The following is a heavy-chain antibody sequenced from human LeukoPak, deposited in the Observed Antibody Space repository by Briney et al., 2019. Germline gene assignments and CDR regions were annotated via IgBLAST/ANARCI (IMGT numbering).Heavy chain of an antibody. V-gene: IGHV3-9*01. CDR3: ARGWRGRITIFGVVIMGFDY. Sequence: PGRSLRLSCAASGFTLDDYAMHWVRQAPGKGLEWVSGISWNSGSIGYADSVKGRFTISRDNAKNSLYLQMDSLRAEDTAVYHCARGWRGRITIFGVVIMGFDYWGQGTLVTVSS. D-gene: IGHD3-3*01. CDR2: ISWNSGSI. J-gene: IGHJ4*02. CDR1: GFTLDDYA.